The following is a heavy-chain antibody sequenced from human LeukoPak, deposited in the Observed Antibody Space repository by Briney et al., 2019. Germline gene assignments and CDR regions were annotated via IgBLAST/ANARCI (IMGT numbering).Heavy chain of an antibody. CDR2: ISYDGSSK. D-gene: IGHD2-21*01. J-gene: IGHJ5*02. Sequence: PGGSLRLSCAASGFTFSSYAMHWVRQAPGKGLEWVAVISYDGSSKNYADSVKGRFTISRDNSKNTLFLQMNSLRAEDTAMYYCARDPLFCVGGTCYRYDRFDPWGQGTLVTVSS. CDR1: GFTFSSYA. CDR3: ARDPLFCVGGTCYRYDRFDP. V-gene: IGHV3-30*04.